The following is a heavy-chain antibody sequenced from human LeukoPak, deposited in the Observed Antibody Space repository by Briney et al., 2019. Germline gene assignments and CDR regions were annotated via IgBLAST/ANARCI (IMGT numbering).Heavy chain of an antibody. Sequence: SETLSLTCTVSGGSISSYYWSWIRQPPGKGLEWIGYIYTSGSTNYNPSLKSRVIISVDPSKNQFTLKLTSVSAADTAMYYCARATDAIFDWFDSWGQGTLVTVSS. CDR2: IYTSGST. V-gene: IGHV4-4*09. J-gene: IGHJ5*01. CDR3: ARATDAIFDWFDS. D-gene: IGHD2-21*02. CDR1: GGSISSYY.